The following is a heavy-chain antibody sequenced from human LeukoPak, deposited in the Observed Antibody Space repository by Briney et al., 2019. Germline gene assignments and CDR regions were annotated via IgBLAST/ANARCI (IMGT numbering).Heavy chain of an antibody. Sequence: SGRYLRLYCAASGFSFSTYAMHWVRQAPGKGLEWVAVIRYDGRNKYYADSVEGRFTISRDNSKSTLFPQMNSLRTEDTAVYFCAGGGNSDMLFWGQGTLVTVSS. D-gene: IGHD4-23*01. CDR2: IRYDGRNK. J-gene: IGHJ4*02. CDR1: GFSFSTYA. V-gene: IGHV3-30*04. CDR3: AGGGNSDMLF.